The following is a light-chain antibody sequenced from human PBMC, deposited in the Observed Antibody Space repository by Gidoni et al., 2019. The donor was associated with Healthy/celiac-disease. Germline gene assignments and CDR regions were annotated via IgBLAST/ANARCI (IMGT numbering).Light chain of an antibody. V-gene: IGKV1-39*01. CDR2: AAS. J-gene: IGKJ1*01. CDR1: QSISSY. Sequence: DSQMTECPSCLSASVGDRVTITCRASQSISSYLNWYQQKPGKAPKLLIYAASSLQSGVPSRFSGSGSGTDFTLTISSLQPEDFATYYCQQSYSTPETFGQGTKVEIK. CDR3: QQSYSTPET.